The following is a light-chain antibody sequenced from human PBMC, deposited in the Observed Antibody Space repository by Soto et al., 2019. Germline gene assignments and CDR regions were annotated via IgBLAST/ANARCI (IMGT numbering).Light chain of an antibody. Sequence: EIVITQSPGTLYFSAGERRPLTCGASQSVSSKLAWYQQKPGQVPRLLMYASSTRTAAFPARFSGSGSGTEFTLTSTSLQSEDFAVYYCQQYNFWPLSFGGGTKVDIK. J-gene: IGKJ4*01. V-gene: IGKV3-15*01. CDR1: QSVSSK. CDR3: QQYNFWPLS. CDR2: ASS.